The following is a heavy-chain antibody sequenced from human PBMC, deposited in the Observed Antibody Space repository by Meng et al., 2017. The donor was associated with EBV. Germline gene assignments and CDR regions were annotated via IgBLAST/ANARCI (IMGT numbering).Heavy chain of an antibody. CDR2: IIPLFHTT. CDR1: GRILRSFA. J-gene: IGHJ4*02. V-gene: IGHV1-69*01. Sequence: VRLVQSWAGVKRPWSSVKVPSKTAGRILRSFAISWVRQAPGQGLEWMGGIIPLFHTTNYAQKFQGRLHIIADESSATTYMELSSLRSEDTAIYYCASAEHYGDYVFEYWGQGTLVTVSS. D-gene: IGHD4-17*01. CDR3: ASAEHYGDYVFEY.